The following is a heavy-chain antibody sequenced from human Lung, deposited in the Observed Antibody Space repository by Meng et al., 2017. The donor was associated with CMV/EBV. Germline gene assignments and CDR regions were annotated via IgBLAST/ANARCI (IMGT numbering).Heavy chain of an antibody. CDR3: ARASEVRPLEALNRNPYWDF. CDR1: GGTFSSYA. CDR2: IIPIFGTA. V-gene: IGHV1-69*05. Sequence: SXXVSXKASGGTFSSYAISWVRQAPGQGLEWMGGIIPIFGTANYAQKFQGRVTITTDESTSTAYMELSSLRSEDTAVYYCARASEVRPLEALNRNPYWDFWXQGTXVTVSS. D-gene: IGHD1-14*01. J-gene: IGHJ4*02.